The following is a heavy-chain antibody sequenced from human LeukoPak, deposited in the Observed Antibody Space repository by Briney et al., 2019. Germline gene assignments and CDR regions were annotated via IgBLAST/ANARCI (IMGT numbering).Heavy chain of an antibody. CDR2: ISSSGNSI. CDR1: GFTFSDYY. J-gene: IGHJ4*02. V-gene: IGHV3-11*04. Sequence: GGSLRLSCAASGFTFSDYYMSWIRQAPGKGLEWVSYISSSGNSISYADSVKGRFTTSRDNAKNSLYLQMNSLRAEDTAVYYCARADDSSSGYFDYWGQGTLVTVSS. D-gene: IGHD6-6*01. CDR3: ARADDSSSGYFDY.